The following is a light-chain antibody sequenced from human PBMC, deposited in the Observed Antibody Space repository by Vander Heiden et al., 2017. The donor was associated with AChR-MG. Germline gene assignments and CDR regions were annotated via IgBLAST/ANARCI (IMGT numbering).Light chain of an antibody. V-gene: IGLV1-40*01. CDR2: DNT. CDR1: SHNIGARYD. J-gene: IGLJ1*01. Sequence: QSVLTQPPSVSGAPGQRVTISCTGRSHNIGARYDVPWYQQLPVRAPKLLISDNTNRPSGVPDRFSGSKSGTSASLAITGLQAEDEADYYCQSYDRLGGYVFGPGTKVTVL. CDR3: QSYDRLGGYV.